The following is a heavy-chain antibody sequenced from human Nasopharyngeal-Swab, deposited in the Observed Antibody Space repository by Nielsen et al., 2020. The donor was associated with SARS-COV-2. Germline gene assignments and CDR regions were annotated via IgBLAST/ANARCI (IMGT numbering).Heavy chain of an antibody. V-gene: IGHV5-51*01. Sequence: GESLKISCKVSGFRFTSYWIGWVRQMPGKGLEWMGMMNPGDPNPRYSPSVEGQVTMSADKSISTAYLQWSSLKASDTAIYYCARSSGNSLDYWGQGTLVTVSS. D-gene: IGHD4-23*01. CDR2: MNPGDPNP. CDR1: GFRFTSYW. CDR3: ARSSGNSLDY. J-gene: IGHJ4*02.